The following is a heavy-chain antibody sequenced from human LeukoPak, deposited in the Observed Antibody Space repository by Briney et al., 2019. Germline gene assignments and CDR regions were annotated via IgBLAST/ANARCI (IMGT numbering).Heavy chain of an antibody. Sequence: PGGSLRLSCAASGFTFSSYAMNWVRQAPGKGLEWASSISSTSSYIYYADSVKGRFTISRDNAKNSLYLQMNSLRAEDTAVYYCARDEGSSSWYGALDYWGQGTLVTVSS. CDR3: ARDEGSSSWYGALDY. CDR2: ISSTSSYI. V-gene: IGHV3-21*01. CDR1: GFTFSSYA. J-gene: IGHJ4*02. D-gene: IGHD6-13*01.